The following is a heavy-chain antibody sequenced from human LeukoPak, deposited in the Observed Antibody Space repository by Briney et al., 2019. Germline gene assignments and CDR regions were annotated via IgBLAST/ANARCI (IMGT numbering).Heavy chain of an antibody. CDR1: GGSISSGDYY. J-gene: IGHJ6*03. Sequence: SETLSLTCTVSGGSISSGDYYWSWIRQPPGKGLEWIGYIYYSGSTYYNPSLKSRVTISVDTSKNQFSLKLSSVTAADTAVYYCARETYSNYYYYYYMDVWGKGTTVTVSS. V-gene: IGHV4-30-4*08. CDR2: IYYSGST. CDR3: ARETYSNYYYYYYMDV. D-gene: IGHD4-11*01.